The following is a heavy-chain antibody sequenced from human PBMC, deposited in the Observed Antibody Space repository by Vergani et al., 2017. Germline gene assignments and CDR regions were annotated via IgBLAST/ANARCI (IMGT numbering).Heavy chain of an antibody. CDR3: GGYCSGGNCYFGDY. J-gene: IGHJ4*02. V-gene: IGHV4-59*08. D-gene: IGHD2-15*01. Sequence: QVQLQESGPGLVKPSETLSLTCTVSGGSISSYYWTWIRQPPGKGLEWIGNIYYTGSTNYNPSLKSRVTISVDTSKNQFSLKLSSVTAADTAVYYCGGYCSGGNCYFGDYWGQGTLVTVSS. CDR2: IYYTGST. CDR1: GGSISSYY.